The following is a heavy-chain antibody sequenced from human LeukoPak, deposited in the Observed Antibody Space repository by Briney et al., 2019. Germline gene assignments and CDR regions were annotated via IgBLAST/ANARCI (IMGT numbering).Heavy chain of an antibody. J-gene: IGHJ5*02. Sequence: SETLSLTCTVSGGSISNRDYYWGWIRQPPGEGPEWIGTIYYSGSTYYNPSLKSRVTISVDTSKNQFSLKLRSVTAADTAVYYCARRGFRNWFDPWGQGTLVTVSS. CDR1: GGSISNRDYY. CDR3: ARRGFRNWFDP. D-gene: IGHD3-10*01. CDR2: IYYSGST. V-gene: IGHV4-39*01.